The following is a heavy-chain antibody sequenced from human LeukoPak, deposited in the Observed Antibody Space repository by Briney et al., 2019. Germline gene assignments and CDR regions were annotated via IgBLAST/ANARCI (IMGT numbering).Heavy chain of an antibody. Sequence: PWGSLRLSCAASGFTFSSYAMSWVRQAPGKGLEWVSAISGSGGSTYYADSVKGRFTISRDNSKNTLYLQMNSLRAEDTVVYYWQNTAYDILTGYFDFDYWGQGTLVTVSS. CDR2: ISGSGGST. CDR3: QNTAYDILTGYFDFDY. V-gene: IGHV3-23*01. J-gene: IGHJ4*02. D-gene: IGHD3-9*01. CDR1: GFTFSSYA.